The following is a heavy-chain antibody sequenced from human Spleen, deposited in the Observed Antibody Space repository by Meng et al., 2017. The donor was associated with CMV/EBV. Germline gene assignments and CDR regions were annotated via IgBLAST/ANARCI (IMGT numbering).Heavy chain of an antibody. CDR3: ARDFIYDSSDYWDYFDY. CDR2: IKSKTDGGTT. V-gene: IGHV3-15*01. CDR1: GFSFSNAW. D-gene: IGHD3-22*01. J-gene: IGHJ4*02. Sequence: GGSLRLSCAASGFSFSNAWMRWVRQALGKGLEWVGRIKSKTDGGTTDYAAPVKGRFTISRDDSKNTLSLEMNSLRAEDTAVYYCARDFIYDSSDYWDYFDYWGQGTLVTVSS.